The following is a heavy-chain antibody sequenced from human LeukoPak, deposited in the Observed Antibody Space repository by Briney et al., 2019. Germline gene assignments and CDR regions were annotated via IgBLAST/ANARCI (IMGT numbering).Heavy chain of an antibody. Sequence: SETLSLTCTVSGGSISSYYWSWIRQPAGKGLEWIGRIYTSGSTNYNPSLKSRVTMSVDTSKNQFSLKLSSVTAADTAVYYCARGAPGGYCTNGVCPTFFDYWRQGTLVTVSS. CDR3: ARGAPGGYCTNGVCPTFFDY. D-gene: IGHD2-8*01. CDR1: GGSISSYY. CDR2: IYTSGST. J-gene: IGHJ4*02. V-gene: IGHV4-4*07.